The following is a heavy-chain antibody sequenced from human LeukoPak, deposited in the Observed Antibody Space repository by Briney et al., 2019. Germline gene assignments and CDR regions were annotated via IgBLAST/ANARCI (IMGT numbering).Heavy chain of an antibody. D-gene: IGHD1-1*01. J-gene: IGHJ4*02. CDR1: GFTFSGYT. Sequence: PGRSLRLSCAASGFTFSGYTMNWVRQAPGKGLEWVSSISSSSSSIYYADSVKGRFTISRDNAKNSLYLQMDSLRAEDTAVYYCARSGYNWNDVIFFDYWGQGILVTVSS. V-gene: IGHV3-21*01. CDR2: ISSSSSSI. CDR3: ARSGYNWNDVIFFDY.